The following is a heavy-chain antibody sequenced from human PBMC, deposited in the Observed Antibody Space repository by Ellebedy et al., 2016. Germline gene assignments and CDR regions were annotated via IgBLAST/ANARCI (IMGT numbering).Heavy chain of an antibody. D-gene: IGHD6-19*01. CDR3: ARHLRDLSSGWYAVPEY. Sequence: GESLKISCKGSGYSFTSYWIGWVRQMPGKGLEWIGIIYPGDSDTRYSPSFQGQVTISADKSISTAYLQWSSLKASDTAMYYWARHLRDLSSGWYAVPEYWGPGTLVTVSS. V-gene: IGHV5-51*01. CDR2: IYPGDSDT. CDR1: GYSFTSYW. J-gene: IGHJ4*02.